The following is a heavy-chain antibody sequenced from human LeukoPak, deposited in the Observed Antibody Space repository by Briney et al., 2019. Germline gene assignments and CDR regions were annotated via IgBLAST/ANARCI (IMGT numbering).Heavy chain of an antibody. CDR1: GGTFSSYA. CDR3: ARGKGWNYF. D-gene: IGHD1-7*01. Sequence: ASVKVSCKASGGTFSSYAISWVRQATGQGLEWMGWMNPNSGNTGYAQKFQGRVTMTRNTSISTAYMELSSLRSEDTAVYYCARGKGWNYFWGQGTLVTVSS. J-gene: IGHJ4*02. V-gene: IGHV1-8*02. CDR2: MNPNSGNT.